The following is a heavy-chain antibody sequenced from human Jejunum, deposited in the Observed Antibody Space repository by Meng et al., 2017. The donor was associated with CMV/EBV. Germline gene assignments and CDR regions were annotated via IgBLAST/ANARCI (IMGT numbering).Heavy chain of an antibody. V-gene: IGHV3-48*03. CDR2: SSSSHSAT. D-gene: IGHD6-19*01. J-gene: IGHJ6*02. CDR1: GFPFSRYE. CDR3: ARASGWPPNYYGMDV. Sequence: GFPFSRYEMNWVRQAPGKGLEWVSYSSSSHSATYYLDSVKGRFTISRDNAKNSLYLQMNSLSAEDTAVYFCARASGWPPNYYGMDVWGQGTTVTVSS.